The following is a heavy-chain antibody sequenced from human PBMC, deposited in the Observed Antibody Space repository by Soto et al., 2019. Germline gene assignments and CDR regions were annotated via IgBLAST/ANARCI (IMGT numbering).Heavy chain of an antibody. D-gene: IGHD6-13*01. V-gene: IGHV3-30*18. J-gene: IGHJ4*02. CDR3: AKDRASSWEGPS. CDR1: RFSFSTYG. Sequence: SLRLSCAASRFSFSTYGMHWVRQAPGKGLEWVAAISYDGSEKYYADSVKGRFTISRDNSKNTLYLQMNSLRTEDTAVYYCAKDRASSWEGPSWGQGTLVTVSS. CDR2: ISYDGSEK.